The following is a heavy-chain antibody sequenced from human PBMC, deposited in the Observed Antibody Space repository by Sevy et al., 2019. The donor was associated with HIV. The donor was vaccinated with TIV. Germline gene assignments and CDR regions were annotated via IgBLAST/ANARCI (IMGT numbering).Heavy chain of an antibody. J-gene: IGHJ4*02. CDR1: GFTLSSVG. V-gene: IGHV3-30*02. D-gene: IGHD3-22*01. Sequence: GGSLRLSCAASGFTLSSVGIHWVRLTPGTGLEWLAFIGHDGNKYFYGASVKGRFTISRDSPKNSLYLQMNSLRAEDTAVYYCARGPHYYYDSSAFFDYWGQGTLVSVSS. CDR3: ARGPHYYYDSSAFFDY. CDR2: IGHDGNKY.